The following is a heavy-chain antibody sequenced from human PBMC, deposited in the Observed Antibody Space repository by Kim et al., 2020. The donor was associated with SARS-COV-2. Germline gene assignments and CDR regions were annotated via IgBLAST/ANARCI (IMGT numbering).Heavy chain of an antibody. V-gene: IGHV4-34*01. Sequence: SETLSLTCAAYGGSFSGYYWSWIRQPPGKGLEWIGEINHSGSTNYNPSPKSRVTISVDTSKNQFSLKLSSVTAADTAVYYCARGTRQWLVRGPYYYYMDVWGKGTTVTVSS. CDR1: GGSFSGYY. D-gene: IGHD6-19*01. CDR2: INHSGST. CDR3: ARGTRQWLVRGPYYYYMDV. J-gene: IGHJ6*03.